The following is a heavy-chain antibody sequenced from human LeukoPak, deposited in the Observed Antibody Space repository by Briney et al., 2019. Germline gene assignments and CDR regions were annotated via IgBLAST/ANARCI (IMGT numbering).Heavy chain of an antibody. CDR1: GFTFSSYA. Sequence: GGSLRLSCAASGFTFSSYAMSWVRQAPGKGLEWVSSISSSSSYIYYADSVKGRFTISRDNAKNSLYLQMNSLRAEDTAVYYCARVWDILTGYPPDYWGQGTLVTVSS. D-gene: IGHD3-9*01. CDR3: ARVWDILTGYPPDY. CDR2: ISSSSSYI. J-gene: IGHJ4*02. V-gene: IGHV3-21*01.